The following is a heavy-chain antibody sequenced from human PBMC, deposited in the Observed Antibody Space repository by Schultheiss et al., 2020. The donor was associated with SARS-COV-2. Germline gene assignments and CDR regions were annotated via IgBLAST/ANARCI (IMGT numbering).Heavy chain of an antibody. CDR1: GGSISSGGYY. J-gene: IGHJ4*02. CDR3: ARLHFWSGYYFDY. CDR2: IYYSGST. D-gene: IGHD3-3*02. Sequence: SETLSLTCTVSGGSISSGGYYWSWIRQPPGKGLEWIGYIYYSGSTNYNPSLKSRVTISVDTSKNQFSLKLSSVTAADTAVYYCARLHFWSGYYFDYWGQGTLVTVSS. V-gene: IGHV4-61*08.